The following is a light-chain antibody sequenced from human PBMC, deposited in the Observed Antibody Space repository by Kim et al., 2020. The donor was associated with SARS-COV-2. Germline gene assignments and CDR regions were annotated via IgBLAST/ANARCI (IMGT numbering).Light chain of an antibody. J-gene: IGKJ2*03. V-gene: IGKV3-20*01. Sequence: LSPGERATLSCKASQSVSRNYLGWYQHKPGQPPRLLIYGASNRATGIPDRFSGSGSGTDFTLTISRLEPEDFAIYFCHHHVSSPYSFGQGTKLEI. CDR2: GAS. CDR1: QSVSRNY. CDR3: HHHVSSPYS.